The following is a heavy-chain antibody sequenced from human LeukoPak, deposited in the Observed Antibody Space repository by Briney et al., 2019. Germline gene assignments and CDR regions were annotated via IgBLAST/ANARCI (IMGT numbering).Heavy chain of an antibody. J-gene: IGHJ1*01. CDR1: GFTFSSYW. CDR3: AKDSSSWYGYFHH. Sequence: PGGSLRLSCAASGFTFSSYWMHWVRQAPGKGLEWVSSISSSSSYIYYGDSVKGRFTISRDNAKNSLYLQMNSLRAEDTAVYYCAKDSSSWYGYFHHWGQGTLVTVSS. D-gene: IGHD6-13*01. CDR2: ISSSSSYI. V-gene: IGHV3-21*01.